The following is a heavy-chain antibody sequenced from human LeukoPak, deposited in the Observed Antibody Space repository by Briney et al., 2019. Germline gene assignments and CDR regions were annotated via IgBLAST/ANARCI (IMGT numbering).Heavy chain of an antibody. CDR2: IIRSGIT. V-gene: IGHV4-34*01. D-gene: IGHD5-24*01. Sequence: SETLSLTCADYGGSLSDSYWSWIRRAPGKGLEWIGEIIRSGITNYNPSLKSRATISIDTSKNQFSLRLSPVTAADTAVYFCARGNRAGYYFDYWGQGTLVTVSS. CDR1: GGSLSDSY. J-gene: IGHJ4*02. CDR3: ARGNRAGYYFDY.